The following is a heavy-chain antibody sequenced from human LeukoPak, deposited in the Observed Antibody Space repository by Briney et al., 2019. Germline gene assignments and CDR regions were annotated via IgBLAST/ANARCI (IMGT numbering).Heavy chain of an antibody. V-gene: IGHV3-11*04. CDR2: IHKGYGRI. CDR3: MRGARGMLLDY. J-gene: IGHJ4*02. D-gene: IGHD2-8*01. Sequence: GGSLRLSCAASGFNFGDYHMTWIRQRPGKGLEWVSDIHKGYGRIYYAESVKGRFTISRDNAKNSLFLQMSRLGPEDTAVYYCMRGARGMLLDYWGQGTLVTVSS. CDR1: GFNFGDYH.